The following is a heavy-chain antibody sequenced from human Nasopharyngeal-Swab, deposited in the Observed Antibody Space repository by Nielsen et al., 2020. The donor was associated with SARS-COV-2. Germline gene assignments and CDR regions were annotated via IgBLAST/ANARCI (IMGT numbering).Heavy chain of an antibody. D-gene: IGHD4-17*01. CDR3: ARDQYGDYGDY. Sequence: VRQAPGKGLEWVSVIYSGGSTYYADSVKGRFTISRDNSKNTLYPQMNSLRAEDTAVYYCARDQYGDYGDYWGQGTLVTVSS. J-gene: IGHJ4*02. V-gene: IGHV3-53*01. CDR2: IYSGGST.